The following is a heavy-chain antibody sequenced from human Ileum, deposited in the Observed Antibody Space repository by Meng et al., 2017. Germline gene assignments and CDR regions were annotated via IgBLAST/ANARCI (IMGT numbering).Heavy chain of an antibody. CDR2: IWHDGNTK. J-gene: IGHJ4*02. CDR1: GFTFSNYG. Sequence: QVQVGGSGGGGVQPGRSLRLSSAASGFTFSNYGMHWVRQAPGKGLEWVAVIWHDGNTKDYVDSVKGRFTISRDNSKNTLYLQMNSLRTEDTAVYYCATDSGGSPFDYWGQGTLVTVSS. D-gene: IGHD1-26*01. V-gene: IGHV3-33*01. CDR3: ATDSGGSPFDY.